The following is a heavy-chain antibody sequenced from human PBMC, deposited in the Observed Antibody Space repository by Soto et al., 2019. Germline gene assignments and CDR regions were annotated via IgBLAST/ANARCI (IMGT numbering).Heavy chain of an antibody. CDR1: GYTFTSYY. V-gene: IGHV1-46*01. Sequence: QVQLVQSGAEVKKPGASVKVSCKASGYTFTSYYMHWVRQAPGQGLEWMGIINPSGGSTSHAQKFQGRVTMTRGTSTGTVYMELCSLRSEDTAVYYCARRVAAAGTDWFDSWGQRSLVTVSS. D-gene: IGHD6-13*01. J-gene: IGHJ5*01. CDR2: INPSGGST. CDR3: ARRVAAAGTDWFDS.